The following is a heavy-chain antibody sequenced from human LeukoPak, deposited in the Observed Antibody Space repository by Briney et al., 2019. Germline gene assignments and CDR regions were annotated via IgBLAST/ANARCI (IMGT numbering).Heavy chain of an antibody. CDR3: AKAGYGSGSYPYFDY. V-gene: IGHV3-9*01. CDR2: ISWNSGSI. D-gene: IGHD3-10*01. Sequence: GGSLRLSCAASGFTFSSYAMHWVRQAPGKGLEWVSGISWNSGSIGYADSVKGRFTIPRDNAKNSLYLQMNSLRAEDTALYYCAKAGYGSGSYPYFDYWGQGTLVTVSS. J-gene: IGHJ4*02. CDR1: GFTFSSYA.